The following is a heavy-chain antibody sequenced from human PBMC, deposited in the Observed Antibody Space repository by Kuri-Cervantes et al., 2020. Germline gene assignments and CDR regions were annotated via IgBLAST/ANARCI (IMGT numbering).Heavy chain of an antibody. CDR1: GGSISSSSYY. CDR3: ARTVDSSGYYFNWFDP. Sequence: SETLSLTCTVSGGSISSSSYYWGWIRRPPGKGLEWIGYIYYSGSTNYNPSLKSRVTISVDTSKNQFSLKLSSVTAADTAVYYCARTVDSSGYYFNWFDPWGQGTLVTVSS. V-gene: IGHV4-61*05. J-gene: IGHJ5*02. CDR2: IYYSGST. D-gene: IGHD3-22*01.